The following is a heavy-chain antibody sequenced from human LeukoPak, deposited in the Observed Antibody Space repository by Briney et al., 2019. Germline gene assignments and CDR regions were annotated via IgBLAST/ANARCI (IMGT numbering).Heavy chain of an antibody. J-gene: IGHJ2*01. Sequence: SETLSLTCTVSGGSISNYYWSWIRQSPGKGLEWIGYIHYSGSTNYNPSLKSRVTISVDTSKNQFSLKLSSVTAADTAVYYCARVYYSSSYDYWYFDLWGRGTLVTVSS. D-gene: IGHD6-13*01. CDR2: IHYSGST. CDR3: ARVYYSSSYDYWYFDL. CDR1: GGSISNYY. V-gene: IGHV4-59*01.